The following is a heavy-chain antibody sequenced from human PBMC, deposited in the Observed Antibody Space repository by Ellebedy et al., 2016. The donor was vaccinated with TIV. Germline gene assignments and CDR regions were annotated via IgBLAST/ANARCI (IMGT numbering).Heavy chain of an antibody. J-gene: IGHJ6*03. CDR1: GFTFSDYY. D-gene: IGHD3-3*01. CDR2: ISSSGSTI. V-gene: IGHV3-11*01. CDR3: AREKDFWSGYYYYYMDV. Sequence: GESLKISXAASGFTFSDYYMSWIRQAPGKGLEWVSYISSSGSTIYYADSVKGRFTISRDNAKNSLYLQMNSLRAEDTAVYYCAREKDFWSGYYYYYMDVWGKGTTVTVSS.